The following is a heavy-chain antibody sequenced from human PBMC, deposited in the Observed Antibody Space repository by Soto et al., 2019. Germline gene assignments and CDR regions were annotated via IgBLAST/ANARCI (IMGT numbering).Heavy chain of an antibody. CDR3: AKNPVIVVVTGYYFDY. J-gene: IGHJ4*02. CDR2: ISGSGGST. Sequence: GGSLRLSCAASGFTFSSYAMSWVRKAPGKGLEWVSAISGSGGSTYYADSVKGRFTISRDNSKKTLYLQMNSLRAEDTAVYYCAKNPVIVVVTGYYFDYWGQGTLVTVSS. V-gene: IGHV3-23*01. D-gene: IGHD2-21*02. CDR1: GFTFSSYA.